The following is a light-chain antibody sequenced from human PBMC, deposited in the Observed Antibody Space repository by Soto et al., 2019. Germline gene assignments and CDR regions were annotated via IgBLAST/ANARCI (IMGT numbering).Light chain of an antibody. Sequence: EIVLTQSPATLSLSPGERATLSCRASQSVSSFLAWYQQKPGRSPRLLIYGAFNRAAGIPDRFSGSGSGTEFTLTINRLEPEDFAVYYCQQYGDSPRTFGQGTKVDI. CDR3: QQYGDSPRT. V-gene: IGKV3-20*01. J-gene: IGKJ1*01. CDR1: QSVSSF. CDR2: GAF.